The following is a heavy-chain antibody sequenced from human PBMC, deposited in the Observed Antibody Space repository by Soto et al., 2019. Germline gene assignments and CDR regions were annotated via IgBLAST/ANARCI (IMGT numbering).Heavy chain of an antibody. D-gene: IGHD3-16*01. Sequence: GGSLRLSCAVSGFTFDDNAMHWVRQAPEKGLEWVSGINWKSDIGYADSVKGRFTISRDNAENSLYLRMNSLRAEDTALYYCAISQDRGGRTTFIYWGQGTQVTV. J-gene: IGHJ4*02. CDR1: GFTFDDNA. CDR2: INWKSDI. V-gene: IGHV3-9*01. CDR3: AISQDRGGRTTFIY.